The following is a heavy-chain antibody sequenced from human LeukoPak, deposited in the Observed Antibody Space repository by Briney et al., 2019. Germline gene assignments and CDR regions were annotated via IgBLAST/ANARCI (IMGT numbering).Heavy chain of an antibody. V-gene: IGHV3-21*01. Sequence: GGSLRLSCVASGFTFSGYSMTWVRQAPGKGLEWVSSISSSSYIYYADSVKGRFTISRDNAKNSLYLQMNSLRAEDTAVYYCARGSGSGWYKHYYYYGMDVWGQGTTVTVSS. CDR3: ARGSGSGWYKHYYYYGMDV. D-gene: IGHD6-19*01. J-gene: IGHJ6*02. CDR2: ISSSSYI. CDR1: GFTFSGYS.